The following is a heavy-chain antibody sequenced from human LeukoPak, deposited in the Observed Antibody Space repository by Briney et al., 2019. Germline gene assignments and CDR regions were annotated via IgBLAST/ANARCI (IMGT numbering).Heavy chain of an antibody. CDR3: AALRGLQNWYFDL. D-gene: IGHD4-17*01. Sequence: GGSLRLSCAASGSTFSSYNINWVRQAPGKGLEWVSYISSGSGTIYYADSVKDRFTISRDNAKNSLFLQMNSLRAEDTAVYYCAALRGLQNWYFDLWGRGTLVTVSS. CDR1: GSTFSSYN. V-gene: IGHV3-48*01. CDR2: ISSGSGTI. J-gene: IGHJ2*01.